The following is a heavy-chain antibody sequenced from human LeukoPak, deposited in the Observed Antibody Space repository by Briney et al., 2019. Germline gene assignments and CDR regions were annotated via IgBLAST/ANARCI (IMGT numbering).Heavy chain of an antibody. CDR2: IYYSGST. V-gene: IGHV4-39*01. CDR3: ASMYSSSAGDYFDY. D-gene: IGHD6-6*01. J-gene: IGHJ4*02. CDR1: GGSISSSSYY. Sequence: SETLSLTCTVSGGSISSSSYYWGWIRQPPGKGLAWIGSIYYSGSTYYNPSLKSRVTISVDTSKNQFSLKLSSVTAADTAVYYCASMYSSSAGDYFDYWGQGTLVTVSS.